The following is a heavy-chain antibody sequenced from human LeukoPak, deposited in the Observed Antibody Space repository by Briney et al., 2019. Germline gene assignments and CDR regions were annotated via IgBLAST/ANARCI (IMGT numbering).Heavy chain of an antibody. CDR1: GGTFSSYA. V-gene: IGHV1-69*13. J-gene: IGHJ4*02. D-gene: IGHD3-10*01. CDR3: AREGSGSYIRYHYYFDY. Sequence: ASVKVSCXASGGTFSSYAISWVRQAHGQGLEWMAGIIPIFGTANYAQKFQGRVTITADESTSTAYMELSSLRSEDTAVYYCAREGSGSYIRYHYYFDYWGQGTLVTVSS. CDR2: IIPIFGTA.